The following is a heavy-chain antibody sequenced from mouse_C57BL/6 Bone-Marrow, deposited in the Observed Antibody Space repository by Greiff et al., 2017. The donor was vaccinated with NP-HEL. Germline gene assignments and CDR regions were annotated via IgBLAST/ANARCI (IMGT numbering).Heavy chain of an antibody. V-gene: IGHV1-26*01. Sequence: EVQLQQSGPELVKPGASVKISCKASGYTFTDYYMNWVKQSHGKSLEWIGDINPNNGGTSYNQKFKGKATLTVAKSSSTAYMELRSLTSEASAVYYCAIGNEGWFAYWGQGTLVTVSA. J-gene: IGHJ3*01. D-gene: IGHD2-1*01. CDR1: GYTFTDYY. CDR3: AIGNEGWFAY. CDR2: INPNNGGT.